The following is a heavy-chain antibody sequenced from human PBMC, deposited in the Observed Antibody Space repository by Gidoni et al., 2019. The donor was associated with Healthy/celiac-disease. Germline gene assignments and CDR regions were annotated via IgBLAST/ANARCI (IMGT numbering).Heavy chain of an antibody. D-gene: IGHD3-22*01. CDR2: IYSSGST. CDR1: GGSISSRSYY. Sequence: QLQLQESGPGLVKPSETLSLTCTVSGGSISSRSYYCGWIRQHPGKGLEWMWSIYSSGSTYYNPCLKSRVTISVDTSKNQFSLKLSSVTAADTAVYYCARGGRSSGYMYNWFDPWGQGTLVTVSS. J-gene: IGHJ5*02. CDR3: ARGGRSSGYMYNWFDP. V-gene: IGHV4-39*07.